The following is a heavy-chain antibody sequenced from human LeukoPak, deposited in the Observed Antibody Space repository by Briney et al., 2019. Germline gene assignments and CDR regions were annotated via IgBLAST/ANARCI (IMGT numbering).Heavy chain of an antibody. CDR3: AKRMIRGVNHDAFDL. J-gene: IGHJ3*01. D-gene: IGHD3-10*01. Sequence: GGSLRLSCATSGFTFSAHHMNWVRQAPGKGLEWVSGITASGATTYYADSVKGRFTISRDSSQSTLYLQMNSLRAEDTAVYYCAKRMIRGVNHDAFDLWGQGTMVTVSS. CDR2: ITASGATT. V-gene: IGHV3-23*01. CDR1: GFTFSAHH.